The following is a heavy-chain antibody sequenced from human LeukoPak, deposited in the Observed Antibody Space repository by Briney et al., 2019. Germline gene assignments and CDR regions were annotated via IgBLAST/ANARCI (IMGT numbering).Heavy chain of an antibody. CDR3: ARARPYCSGGSCYSAPFDY. CDR1: GGTFSSYA. D-gene: IGHD2-15*01. Sequence: SVKVSCKASGGTFSSYAISWVRQAPGQGLKWMGGIIPIFGTANYAQKFQGRVTITADESTSTAYMELSSLRSEDTAVYYCARARPYCSGGSCYSAPFDYWGQGTLVTVSS. J-gene: IGHJ4*02. CDR2: IIPIFGTA. V-gene: IGHV1-69*01.